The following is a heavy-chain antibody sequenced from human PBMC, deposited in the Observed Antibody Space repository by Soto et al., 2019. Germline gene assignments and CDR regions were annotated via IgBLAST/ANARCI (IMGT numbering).Heavy chain of an antibody. J-gene: IGHJ4*02. CDR2: ISSSSSYI. V-gene: IGHV3-21*01. CDR1: GFTFSSYS. Sequence: EVQLVESGGGLVKPGGSLSLSCAASGFTFSSYSMNWVRQAPGKGLEWVSSISSSSSYIYYADSVKGRFTISRDNAKNSLYLQMNSLRAEDTAVYYCARSGTAITTMFDYWGQGTLVTVSS. D-gene: IGHD3-16*01. CDR3: ARSGTAITTMFDY.